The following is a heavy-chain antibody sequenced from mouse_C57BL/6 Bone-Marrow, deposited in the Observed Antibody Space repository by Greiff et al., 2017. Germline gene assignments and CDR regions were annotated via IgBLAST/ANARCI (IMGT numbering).Heavy chain of an antibody. J-gene: IGHJ2*01. CDR1: GYTFTSYW. CDR3: ARNDGFDY. D-gene: IGHD2-3*01. Sequence: QVQLQQPGAELVRPGSSVKLSCKASGYTFTSYWMHWVKQRPIQGLEWIGNIDPSDSATHYNQKFKDKATLTVDKSSSTAYMQLSSLTSEDSAVYYCARNDGFDYWGQGTTLTVSS. V-gene: IGHV1-52*01. CDR2: IDPSDSAT.